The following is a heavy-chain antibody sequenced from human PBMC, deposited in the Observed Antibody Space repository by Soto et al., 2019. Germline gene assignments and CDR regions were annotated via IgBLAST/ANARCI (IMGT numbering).Heavy chain of an antibody. D-gene: IGHD3-22*01. CDR1: GGSISSGGYY. CDR2: IYYSGST. J-gene: IGHJ3*02. V-gene: IGHV4-31*03. CDR3: ARDCAEYYYDSSGYYDAFDI. Sequence: SETLSLTCTVSGGSISSGGYYWSWIRQHPGKGLEWIGYIYYSGSTYYNPSLKSRVTISVDTSKNQFSLKLSSVTAADTAVYYCARDCAEYYYDSSGYYDAFDIWGQGTMVTVSS.